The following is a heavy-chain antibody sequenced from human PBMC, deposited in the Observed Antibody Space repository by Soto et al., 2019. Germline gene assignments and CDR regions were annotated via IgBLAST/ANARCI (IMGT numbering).Heavy chain of an antibody. D-gene: IGHD1-1*01. J-gene: IGHJ4*02. CDR2: INASGFGA. V-gene: IGHV1-46*01. CDR1: GYIFAAYY. CDR3: ARDWSGSEL. Sequence: QVQVVQSGAEVKNAGASVKVSCKASGYIFAAYYIHWVRQAPGQGLEWMGMINASGFGAAYGQKFQGRVAVTTDTSASTVYMELSSLRPEDTAVSYCARDWSGSELWGQGTRVTVSS.